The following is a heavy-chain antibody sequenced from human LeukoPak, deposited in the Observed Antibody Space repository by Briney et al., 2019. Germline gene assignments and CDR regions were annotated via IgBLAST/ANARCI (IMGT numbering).Heavy chain of an antibody. V-gene: IGHV3-13*01. CDR2: IDTAGDT. J-gene: IGHJ3*02. CDR3: AGMVGYCGGSVCHIGALDI. Sequence: PGGSLRLSCAASGFTFTSYDMHWVRQRRGKGLEWVSAIDTAGDTYYADSVQGQFTTSRDNAKNSFYLQMNSLEAGDTAVYYCAGMVGYCGGSVCHIGALDIWGQGTMVTVSS. CDR1: GFTFTSYD. D-gene: IGHD2-21*01.